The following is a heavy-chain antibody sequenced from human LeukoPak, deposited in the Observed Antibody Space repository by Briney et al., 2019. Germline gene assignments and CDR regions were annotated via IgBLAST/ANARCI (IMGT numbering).Heavy chain of an antibody. CDR3: ARDRRRELLHAFDI. D-gene: IGHD1-26*01. Sequence: ASVKVSCKASGFTFTTYAITWVRQAPGQGLEWMGWISSYNGNTNYAQKLQGRVTMTTDTSTSTVYMDLRSLRSDDTAVYYCARDRRRELLHAFDIWGQGTMVTVSS. V-gene: IGHV1-18*01. CDR2: ISSYNGNT. CDR1: GFTFTTYA. J-gene: IGHJ3*02.